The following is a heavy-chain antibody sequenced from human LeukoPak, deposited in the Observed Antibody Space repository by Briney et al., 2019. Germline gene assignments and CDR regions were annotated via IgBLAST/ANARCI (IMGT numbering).Heavy chain of an antibody. CDR2: IYASRNT. CDR1: GVSVSSASYY. J-gene: IGHJ5*02. D-gene: IGHD6-19*01. CDR3: ERDPPVAGTS. V-gene: IGHV4-61*01. Sequence: PSETLSLTCCVSGVSVSSASYYWTWIRQPPGKGLEWIGYIYASRNTNYNPSLKSRVTISVDTFKTQFSLKLSTVNAADTAVYYCERDPPVAGTSWGQGTLVTVSS.